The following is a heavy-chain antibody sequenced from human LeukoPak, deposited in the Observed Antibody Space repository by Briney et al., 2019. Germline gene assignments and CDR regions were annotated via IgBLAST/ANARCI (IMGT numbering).Heavy chain of an antibody. CDR1: GFTFSSSA. CDR3: AKSLGSVVVTANDY. J-gene: IGHJ4*02. CDR2: ISGRGGGT. V-gene: IGHV3-23*01. D-gene: IGHD2-21*02. Sequence: RGSLRLSCAASGFTFSSSAMSGVRQAPGKGLEWLSAISGRGGGTYYADSVKGRFTISRDNSKSTLYLQMNSLRVEDTAVYYCAKSLGSVVVTANDYWGQGTLVTVSS.